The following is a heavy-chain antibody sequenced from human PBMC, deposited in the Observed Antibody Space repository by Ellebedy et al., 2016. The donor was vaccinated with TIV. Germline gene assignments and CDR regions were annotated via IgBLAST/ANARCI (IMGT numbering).Heavy chain of an antibody. V-gene: IGHV4-59*08. Sequence: MPSETLSLTCTVSGGPITANYWSWIRQPPGTALEWIGYIYYSGSTSYNPSLKSRVTISVDTSKSQFSLSLSSVTAADTAVYYCARHRPSGPNDYWGQGTLVTVSS. CDR1: GGPITANY. D-gene: IGHD2-15*01. CDR3: ARHRPSGPNDY. J-gene: IGHJ4*02. CDR2: IYYSGST.